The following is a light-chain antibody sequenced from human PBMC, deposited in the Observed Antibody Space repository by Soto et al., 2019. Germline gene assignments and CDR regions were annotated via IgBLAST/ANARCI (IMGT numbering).Light chain of an antibody. J-gene: IGKJ1*01. V-gene: IGKV1-16*01. CDR2: AAS. CDR3: QQYYDYPRT. Sequence: DIQMTQSPSSLSASVGDRVTITCRASQGISNYLAWYQQKPGKVPQRLIYAASTLQTGVPSRFSGSGSGIDFILTINWLQSEDFATYYCQQYYDYPRTFGQGTKVDI. CDR1: QGISNY.